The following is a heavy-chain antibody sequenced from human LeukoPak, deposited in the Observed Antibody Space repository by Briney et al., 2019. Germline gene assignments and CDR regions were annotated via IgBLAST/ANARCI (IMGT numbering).Heavy chain of an antibody. CDR2: IYYSGST. J-gene: IGHJ5*02. CDR3: ARDLGALGSGYYIKWFDP. Sequence: SETLSLTCSVSGGSISSYYWSWIRQPPGRGLEWIGYIYYSGSTNYNPSLKSRVTISVDTSKNQFSLKLSSVTAADTAVYYCARDLGALGSGYYIKWFDPWGRRTLVTVSS. V-gene: IGHV4-59*01. CDR1: GGSISSYY. D-gene: IGHD3-22*01.